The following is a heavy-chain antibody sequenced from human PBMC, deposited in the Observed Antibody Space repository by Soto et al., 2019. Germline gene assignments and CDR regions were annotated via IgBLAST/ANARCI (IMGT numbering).Heavy chain of an antibody. CDR3: ARGHHYYDNLSQH. D-gene: IGHD3-22*01. CDR1: GFTFISYN. Sequence: TGGSLILSGAASGFTFISYNISWVRQSPGKGLEWVSFISSSSSYIYYADSVKCRFTISRDNAKNSLYLQMNSLRAEDTAVYYCARGHHYYDNLSQHWGQGTLVTVSS. J-gene: IGHJ1*01. CDR2: ISSSSSYI. V-gene: IGHV3-21*01.